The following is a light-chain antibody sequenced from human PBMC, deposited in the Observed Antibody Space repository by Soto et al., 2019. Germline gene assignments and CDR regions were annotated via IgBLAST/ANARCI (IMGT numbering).Light chain of an antibody. CDR1: TGAVTSNYY. J-gene: IGLJ3*02. Sequence: QTVVTQEPSLTVSPGGTVTLTCASSTGAVTSNYYPNWFQQKPGQAPRAQIYSTSIKHSWTPARFSGSLLGGKAALTLSGVQPADEAEYYGLLYCGGIGVFGGGTKLTVL. CDR3: LLYCGGIGV. V-gene: IGLV7-43*01. CDR2: STS.